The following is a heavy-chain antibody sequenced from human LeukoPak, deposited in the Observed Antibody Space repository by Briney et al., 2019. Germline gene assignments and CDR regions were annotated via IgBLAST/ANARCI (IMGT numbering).Heavy chain of an antibody. CDR1: GFSFSTYW. Sequence: GGSLRLSCAASGFSFSTYWMSWVRQAPGKGLEWVANINQDGSQIYYVDSVKGRFTLSRDNAKNSLFLQMNSLRADDTAVYYCARALYSSGWYSLDYYYYMDIWGKGTTVTVSS. V-gene: IGHV3-7*04. CDR3: ARALYSSGWYSLDYYYYMDI. J-gene: IGHJ6*03. D-gene: IGHD6-19*01. CDR2: INQDGSQI.